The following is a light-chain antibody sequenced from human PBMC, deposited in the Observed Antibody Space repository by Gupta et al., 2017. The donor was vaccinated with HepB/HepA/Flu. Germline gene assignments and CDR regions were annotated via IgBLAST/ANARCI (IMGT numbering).Light chain of an antibody. V-gene: IGKV2-28*01. CDR3: MQALQTRT. Sequence: DIVMHQSPLYLPVPPGEPASISCRSSQSLLHSNGYNYLDWYLQKPGQSPQLLIYLGSNRASGVPDRFSGSGSGTDFTLKISRVEAEDVGVYYCMQALQTRTFGGGTKVEIK. CDR1: QSLLHSNGYNY. CDR2: LGS. J-gene: IGKJ4*01.